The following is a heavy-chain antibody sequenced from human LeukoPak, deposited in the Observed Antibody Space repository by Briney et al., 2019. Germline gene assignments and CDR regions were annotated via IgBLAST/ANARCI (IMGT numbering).Heavy chain of an antibody. CDR3: ARSSDFGVVIGHYYMDV. D-gene: IGHD3-3*01. V-gene: IGHV4-4*07. J-gene: IGHJ6*03. CDR2: IYTSGST. CDR1: GGSINSYY. Sequence: SETLSLTCTVSGGSINSYYWSWIRQPAGKGLEWIGRIYTSGSTNYNPSLKNRVTISVDKSKNQFSLKLSSVTAADTAVYYCARSSDFGVVIGHYYMDVWAKGPRSPSP.